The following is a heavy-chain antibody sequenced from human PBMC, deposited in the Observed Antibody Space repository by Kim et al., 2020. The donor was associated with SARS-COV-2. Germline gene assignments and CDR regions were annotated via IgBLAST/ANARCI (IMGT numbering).Heavy chain of an antibody. Sequence: GGSLRLSCAASGFTVSSNYMSWVRQAPGKGLEWVSVIYSGGSTYYADSVKGRFTISRDNSKNTLYLQLNSLRADDTAVYYCARDGGENISGMDVWGQGTTVTVSS. V-gene: IGHV3-53*01. D-gene: IGHD3-16*01. CDR1: GFTVSSNY. CDR3: ARDGGENISGMDV. CDR2: IYSGGST. J-gene: IGHJ6*02.